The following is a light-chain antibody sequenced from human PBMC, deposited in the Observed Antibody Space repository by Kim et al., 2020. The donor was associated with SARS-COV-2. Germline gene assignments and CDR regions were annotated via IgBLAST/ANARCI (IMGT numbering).Light chain of an antibody. J-gene: IGLJ3*02. CDR2: YDS. V-gene: IGLV3-21*04. CDR3: QVWDSASDHWV. Sequence: SYELTQPPSVSEAPGKTARITCGAENIGSKSVHWYQQRPGQAPILIIYYDSDRPSGVPERFSGSNSGNTATLIVSRVEAGDEADYYCQVWDSASDHWVFGGGIQLTVL. CDR1: NIGSKS.